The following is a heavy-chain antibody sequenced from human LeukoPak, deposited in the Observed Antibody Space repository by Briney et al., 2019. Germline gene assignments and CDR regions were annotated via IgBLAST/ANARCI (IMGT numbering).Heavy chain of an antibody. D-gene: IGHD5-12*01. CDR2: IRYDGSNK. Sequence: GGSLRLSCAASGFTFSSYGMHWVRQAPGKGLEWVAFIRYDGSNKYYADSVKGRFTISRDNAKNSLYLQMNSLRAEDTAVYYCARDKLVATAGYFDYWGQGTLVTVSS. V-gene: IGHV3-30*02. J-gene: IGHJ4*02. CDR3: ARDKLVATAGYFDY. CDR1: GFTFSSYG.